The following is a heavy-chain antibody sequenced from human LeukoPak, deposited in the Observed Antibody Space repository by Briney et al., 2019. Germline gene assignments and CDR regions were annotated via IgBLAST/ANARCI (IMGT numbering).Heavy chain of an antibody. D-gene: IGHD6-19*01. V-gene: IGHV4-34*01. CDR2: INHSGST. CDR1: GGSFSGYY. Sequence: SETLPLTCAVYGGSFSGYYWSWIRQPPGKGLEWIGEINHSGSTNYNPSLKSRVTISVDTSKNQFSLKLSSVTAADTAVYYCARSLVAGYFDYWGQGTLVTVSS. J-gene: IGHJ4*02. CDR3: ARSLVAGYFDY.